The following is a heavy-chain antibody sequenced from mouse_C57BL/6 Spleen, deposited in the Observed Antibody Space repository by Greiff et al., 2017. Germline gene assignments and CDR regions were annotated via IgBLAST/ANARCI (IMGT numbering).Heavy chain of an antibody. J-gene: IGHJ2*01. Sequence: VQLQQPGTELVKPGASVKLSCKASGYTFTSYWMHWVKQRPGQGLEWIGNINPSNGGTNYNKKFKSKATLTVDTSSSSAYLQLSSLTSEDSAIYYSARLEYFYFDYWGQGTTLTVSS. V-gene: IGHV1-53*01. CDR1: GYTFTSYW. D-gene: IGHD5-1*01. CDR2: INPSNGGT. CDR3: ARLEYFYFDY.